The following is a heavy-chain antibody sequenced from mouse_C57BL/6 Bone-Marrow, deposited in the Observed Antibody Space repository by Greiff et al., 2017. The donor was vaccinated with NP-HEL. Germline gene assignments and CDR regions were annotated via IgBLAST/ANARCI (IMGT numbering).Heavy chain of an antibody. J-gene: IGHJ2*01. CDR3: ARRGYYSNYRYYFDD. Sequence: QVQLQQSGPELVKPGASVKISCTASGYAFSSSWMNWVKQRPGQGLEWIGRIYPGDGDTNYNGKFKGKATLTADKSSSTAYMQLSSLTSEDSAVYFCARRGYYSNYRYYFDDWGKGTTLTVSS. CDR1: GYAFSSSW. V-gene: IGHV1-82*01. D-gene: IGHD2-5*01. CDR2: IYPGDGDT.